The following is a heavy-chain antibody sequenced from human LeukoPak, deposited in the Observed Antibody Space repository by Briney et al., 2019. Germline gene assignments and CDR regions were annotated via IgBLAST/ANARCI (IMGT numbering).Heavy chain of an antibody. CDR3: ARGWRYSSSWYGGFWFDP. CDR2: INHSGST. V-gene: IGHV4-34*01. CDR1: GGSFSGYY. Sequence: SETLSLTCAVYGGSFSGYYWSWIRQPPGKGLEWIGEINHSGSTNYNPSLKSRVTISVDTSKNQFSLKLSSVTAADTAVYYCARGWRYSSSWYGGFWFDPWGQGTLVTVSS. J-gene: IGHJ5*02. D-gene: IGHD6-13*01.